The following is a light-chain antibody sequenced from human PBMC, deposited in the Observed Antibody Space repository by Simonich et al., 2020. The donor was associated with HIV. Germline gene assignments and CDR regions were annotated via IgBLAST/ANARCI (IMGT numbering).Light chain of an antibody. CDR3: QQYHNWPPIT. V-gene: IGKV1-39*01. CDR2: AAS. CDR1: QSINTY. Sequence: DIPMTQSPSSLSASLGDRVTINCRASQSINTYLNWYQHQPGKAPKLLIYAASSLKGGGPSRFSGSGSGTDFTLTISSLQPEDFAVYYCQQYHNWPPITFGQGKRLEIK. J-gene: IGKJ5*01.